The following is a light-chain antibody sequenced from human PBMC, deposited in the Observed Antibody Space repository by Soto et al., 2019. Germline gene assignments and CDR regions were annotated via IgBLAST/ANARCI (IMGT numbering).Light chain of an antibody. V-gene: IGKV1-6*01. J-gene: IGKJ1*01. CDR3: LKDINYPWT. CDR1: QSISNH. CDR2: GDS. Sequence: IHMTQSPSSLSASLEDTLIITCRASQSISNHLNWYQQKTGQPPQVLIYGDSTLQSGVPQRFSGSGSGTDFNLAISRLQPEDSATYYCLKDINYPWTFGQGTKV.